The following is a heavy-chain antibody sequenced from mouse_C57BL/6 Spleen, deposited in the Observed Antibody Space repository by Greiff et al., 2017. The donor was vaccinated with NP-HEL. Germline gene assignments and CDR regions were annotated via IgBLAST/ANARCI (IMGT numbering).Heavy chain of an antibody. J-gene: IGHJ3*01. Sequence: EVQLQQSGPELVKPGASVKMSCKASGYTFTDYNMHWVKQSHGKSLEWIGYINPNNGGTSYNQKFKGKATLTVNKSSSTAYMELRSLTSEDSAVYYCARTLSSGYRFAYWGQGTLVTVSA. CDR3: ARTLSSGYRFAY. CDR2: INPNNGGT. V-gene: IGHV1-22*01. D-gene: IGHD3-2*02. CDR1: GYTFTDYN.